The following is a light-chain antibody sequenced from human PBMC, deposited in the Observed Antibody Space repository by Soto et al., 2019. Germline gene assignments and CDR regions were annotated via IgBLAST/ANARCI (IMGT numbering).Light chain of an antibody. V-gene: IGLV2-14*01. CDR1: SSDVGGYNY. Sequence: QSVLTQPASVSGSPGQSITISCTGTSSDVGGYNYVSWYQQHPGKAPKLMIYDVSNRPSGVSNRFSGSKSGNKASLTISGLPAEDEADYYCSSYTSSSTRVFGGGTKVTVL. J-gene: IGLJ2*01. CDR2: DVS. CDR3: SSYTSSSTRV.